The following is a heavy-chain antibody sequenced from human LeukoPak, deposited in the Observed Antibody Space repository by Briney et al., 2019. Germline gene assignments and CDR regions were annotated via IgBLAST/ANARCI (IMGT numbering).Heavy chain of an antibody. CDR3: ATKQWLAPPPDS. CDR2: INTDGTVT. V-gene: IGHV3-74*01. D-gene: IGHD6-19*01. J-gene: IGHJ4*02. CDR1: GFTFSKYW. Sequence: GGSLRLSCAASGFTFSKYWMLWVRQAPGKGLESVSRINTDGTVTTYADSVKGRFTVSRDNADSTMFLQMNSVRDEDMAVYYCATKQWLAPPPDSWGQGTPVTVSS.